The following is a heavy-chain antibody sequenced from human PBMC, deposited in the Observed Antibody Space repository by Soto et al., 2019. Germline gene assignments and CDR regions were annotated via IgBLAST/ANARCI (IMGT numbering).Heavy chain of an antibody. Sequence: ASVKVSCKASGYTFTSYGISWVRQAPGQGLEWMGWISAYNGNTNYAQKLQGRVTMTTDTSTSTAYMELRSLRSDDTAVYYCARDIYDILTGRSGYYGMDVWGQGTTVTVSS. J-gene: IGHJ6*02. D-gene: IGHD3-9*01. CDR1: GYTFTSYG. CDR2: ISAYNGNT. V-gene: IGHV1-18*01. CDR3: ARDIYDILTGRSGYYGMDV.